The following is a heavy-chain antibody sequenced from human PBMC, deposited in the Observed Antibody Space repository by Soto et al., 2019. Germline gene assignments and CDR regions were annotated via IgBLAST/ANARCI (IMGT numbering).Heavy chain of an antibody. J-gene: IGHJ4*02. D-gene: IGHD5-18*01. Sequence: QVQLVQSGAEVRKPGASVKVSCKASGYTFTNYYIHWVRQAPGQGLEWMGIINPSSGSTSYAQKFQGRVTMTRDTSTSTVYRELSSLRSEDTAVYYCARELERGSSYGYLEYWGQGTLVTVSS. CDR1: GYTFTNYY. CDR2: INPSSGST. CDR3: ARELERGSSYGYLEY. V-gene: IGHV1-46*01.